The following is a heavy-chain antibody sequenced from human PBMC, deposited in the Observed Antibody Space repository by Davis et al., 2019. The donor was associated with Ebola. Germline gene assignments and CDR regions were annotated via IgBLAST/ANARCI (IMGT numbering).Heavy chain of an antibody. V-gene: IGHV4-38-2*01. CDR2: IYHSGSS. D-gene: IGHD1-26*01. CDR1: GYSISSGYY. Sequence: PGGSLRLSCAVSGYSISSGYYWGWIRQPPGKGLEWIGSIYHSGSSYYNPSLKSRVTISVDTSKNQFSLKLSSVTAADTAVYYCARGATGIDYWGQGTLVTVSS. CDR3: ARGATGIDY. J-gene: IGHJ4*02.